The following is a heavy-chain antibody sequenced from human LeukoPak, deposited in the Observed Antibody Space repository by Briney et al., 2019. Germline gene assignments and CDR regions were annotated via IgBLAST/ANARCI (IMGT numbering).Heavy chain of an antibody. CDR1: GFTVSSNY. Sequence: GGSLRLSCAASGFTVSSNYMSWVRQAPGKGLEWVSVIYSGGSTYYADSVKGRFTISRDNSKNTLYLQMNSLRAEDTAVYYCARDALRDGYNFLDYWGQGTLVTVSS. CDR3: ARDALRDGYNFLDY. D-gene: IGHD5-24*01. J-gene: IGHJ4*02. V-gene: IGHV3-66*01. CDR2: IYSGGST.